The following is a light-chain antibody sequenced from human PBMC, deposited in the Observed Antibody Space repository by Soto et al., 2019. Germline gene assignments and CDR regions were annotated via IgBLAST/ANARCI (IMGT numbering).Light chain of an antibody. J-gene: IGKJ1*01. CDR2: AAS. CDR3: QQSYITPRT. V-gene: IGKV1-39*01. Sequence: DIQMTQSPSSLSASVGDRVTITCRASQSISSYLNWYQQKPGKAPKLLIYAASSLQSGVPSRFSGSGSGTDFTLTISSLQPEDFATYYCQQSYITPRTSGQETTVEIK. CDR1: QSISSY.